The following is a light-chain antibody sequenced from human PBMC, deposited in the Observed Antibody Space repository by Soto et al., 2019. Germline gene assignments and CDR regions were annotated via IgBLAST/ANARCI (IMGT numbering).Light chain of an antibody. CDR2: GAS. Sequence: VLTQSPGTLSLSPGDRATLSCRASQSVTANYLAWYQQKPGQAPRLLIYGASSRATGIPDRFSGSGSGTDFTLTITRLEPEDLAVYFCQQYGSSPLTFGGGTKVEIK. V-gene: IGKV3-20*01. J-gene: IGKJ4*01. CDR3: QQYGSSPLT. CDR1: QSVTANY.